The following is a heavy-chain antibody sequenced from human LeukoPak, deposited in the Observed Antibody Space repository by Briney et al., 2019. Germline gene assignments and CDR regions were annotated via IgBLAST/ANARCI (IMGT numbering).Heavy chain of an antibody. CDR1: GFTFSGSA. V-gene: IGHV3-73*01. CDR2: IRSKANSCAT. CDR3: AKPGSRGLVNWFDP. D-gene: IGHD1-14*01. J-gene: IGHJ5*02. Sequence: GGSLRLSCAASGFTFSGSAMHWVRQASGKGLEWVGRIRSKANSCATAYAASVKGRFTISRDDSKNTAYLQMNSLRAEDTAVYYCAKPGSRGLVNWFDPWGQGTLVTVSS.